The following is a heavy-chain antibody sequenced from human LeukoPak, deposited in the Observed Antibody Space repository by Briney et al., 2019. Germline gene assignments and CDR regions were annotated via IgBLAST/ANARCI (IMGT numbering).Heavy chain of an antibody. Sequence: SETLSLTCAVYGGSFSGYFWSWIRQPPGKGLEWIGEINHSGSTNYNPSLKSRVTISVDTSKNQFSLKLSSVTAADTAVYSCARGLTTVTTFNWFDPWGQGSLVTVSS. V-gene: IGHV4-34*01. CDR1: GGSFSGYF. CDR2: INHSGST. CDR3: ARGLTTVTTFNWFDP. D-gene: IGHD4-17*01. J-gene: IGHJ5*02.